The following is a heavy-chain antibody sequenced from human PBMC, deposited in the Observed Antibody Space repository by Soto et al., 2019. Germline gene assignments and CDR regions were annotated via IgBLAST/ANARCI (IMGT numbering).Heavy chain of an antibody. CDR2: IIPIFGTA. Sequence: GASVKVSCKASGGTFSSYAISWVRQAPGQGLEWMGGIIPIFGTANYAQKFQGRVTITADESTSTAYMALSSLRSEDTAVYYCARDSLRYFDWLPEYNWFDPWGQGTLVTVSS. J-gene: IGHJ5*02. V-gene: IGHV1-69*13. CDR3: ARDSLRYFDWLPEYNWFDP. CDR1: GGTFSSYA. D-gene: IGHD3-9*01.